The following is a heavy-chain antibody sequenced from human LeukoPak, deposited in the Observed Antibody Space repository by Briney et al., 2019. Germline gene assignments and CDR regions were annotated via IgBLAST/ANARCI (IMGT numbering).Heavy chain of an antibody. CDR1: GYSFSNYG. CDR2: ISSGGN. V-gene: IGHV1-18*01. CDR3: ARDFAWGSGGAPIDDNWLDP. J-gene: IGHJ5*02. Sequence: ASVKVSCKATGYSFSNYGISWVRQAPGHGLEWMGWISSGGNNRATMTTDTSTSIAYMELRSLRFDDTAVYFCARDFAWGSGGAPIDDNWLDPWGQGTLVTVSS. D-gene: IGHD7-27*01.